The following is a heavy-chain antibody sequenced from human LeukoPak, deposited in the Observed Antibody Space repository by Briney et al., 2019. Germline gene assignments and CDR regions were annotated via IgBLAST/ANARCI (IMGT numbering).Heavy chain of an antibody. V-gene: IGHV3-21*01. CDR3: AKSYGSGSYRIDY. D-gene: IGHD3-10*01. Sequence: GGSLRLSCAASGFTFSSYALNWVRQAPGKGLEWVSSISSSSSYIYYADSVKGRFTISRDNAKNSLYLQMNSLRAEDTAVYYCAKSYGSGSYRIDYWGQGTLVTVSS. CDR1: GFTFSSYA. J-gene: IGHJ4*02. CDR2: ISSSSSYI.